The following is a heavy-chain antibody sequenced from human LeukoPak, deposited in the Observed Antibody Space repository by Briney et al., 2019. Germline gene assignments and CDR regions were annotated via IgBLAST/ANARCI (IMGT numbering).Heavy chain of an antibody. CDR1: GGSFSSYA. D-gene: IGHD4-17*01. J-gene: IGHJ4*02. V-gene: IGHV1-69*13. Sequence: SVKVSCKASGGSFSSYAISWVRLAPGQGLEWMGGIIPISGTANYAQKFQGRVTITADESTSTAYMDLNSLRSEDTAVYYRARDLSDYRMYYFDYWGQGTLVTVSS. CDR2: IIPISGTA. CDR3: ARDLSDYRMYYFDY.